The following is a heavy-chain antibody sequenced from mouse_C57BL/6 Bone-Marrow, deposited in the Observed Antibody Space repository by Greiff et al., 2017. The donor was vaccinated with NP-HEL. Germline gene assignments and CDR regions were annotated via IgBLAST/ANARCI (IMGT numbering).Heavy chain of an antibody. D-gene: IGHD1-1*01. CDR2: LNPTTGGT. V-gene: IGHV1-26*01. CDR1: GYTFTDYY. CDR3: ARDGYYYGFDY. Sequence: EVQLQQSGPELVKPGASVKISCKASGYTFTDYYMHWVKQSHGQSLEWIGDLNPTTGGTSYNQKFKGKATLTVDKSSSPAYMELRSLTSEDAAVYDCARDGYYYGFDYWGQGTTLTVSS. J-gene: IGHJ2*01.